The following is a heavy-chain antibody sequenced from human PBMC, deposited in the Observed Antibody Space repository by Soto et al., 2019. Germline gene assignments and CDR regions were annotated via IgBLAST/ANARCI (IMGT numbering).Heavy chain of an antibody. Sequence: SETLSLTCAVYGGSSSGYYWSWIRQPPGKGLEWIGEINHSGSTNYNPSLKSRVTISVDTSKNQFSLKLSSVTAADTAVYYCARVSIAAAGTRAATFDYWGQGTLVTVSS. J-gene: IGHJ4*02. CDR3: ARVSIAAAGTRAATFDY. V-gene: IGHV4-34*01. D-gene: IGHD6-13*01. CDR2: INHSGST. CDR1: GGSSSGYY.